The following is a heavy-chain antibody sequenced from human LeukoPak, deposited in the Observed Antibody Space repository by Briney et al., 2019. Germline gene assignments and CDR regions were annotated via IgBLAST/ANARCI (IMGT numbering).Heavy chain of an antibody. CDR2: IYSGGST. D-gene: IGHD3-22*01. CDR3: AKEIYYDSTGPQY. V-gene: IGHV3-53*01. J-gene: IGHJ4*02. CDR1: GFTVSSNY. Sequence: GGSLRLSCAASGFTVSSNYMSWVRQAPGKGLEWVSLIYSGGSTYYADSVKGRFTISRDNSKNTLYLQMNSLRAEDTAVYHCAKEIYYDSTGPQYWGQGTLVTVSS.